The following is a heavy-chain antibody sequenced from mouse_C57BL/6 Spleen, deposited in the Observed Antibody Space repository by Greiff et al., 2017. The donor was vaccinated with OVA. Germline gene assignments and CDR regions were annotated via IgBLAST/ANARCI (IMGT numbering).Heavy chain of an antibody. CDR3: ASFITPVVATDWYCDV. D-gene: IGHD1-1*01. J-gene: IGHJ1*03. V-gene: IGHV1-55*01. Sequence: QVQLQQPGAELVKPGASVKMSCKASGYTFTSYWITWVKQRPGQGLEWIGDIYPGSGSTNYNEKFKSKATLTVDTSSSTAYMQLSSLTSEDSAVYYGASFITPVVATDWYCDVWGTGTTVTVSS. CDR1: GYTFTSYW. CDR2: IYPGSGST.